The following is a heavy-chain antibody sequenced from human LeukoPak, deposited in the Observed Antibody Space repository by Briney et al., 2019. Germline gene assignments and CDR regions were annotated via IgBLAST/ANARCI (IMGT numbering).Heavy chain of an antibody. J-gene: IGHJ4*02. D-gene: IGHD5-12*01. Sequence: PSETLSLTCTVSGGSISSSSYYWGWIRQPPGKGLEWIGSIYYSGSTYYNPSLKSRVTISVDTSKNQFSLKLSSVTAADTAVYYCARVEGTYGGYRLFDYWGQGTLVTVSS. CDR3: ARVEGTYGGYRLFDY. CDR2: IYYSGST. V-gene: IGHV4-39*07. CDR1: GGSISSSSYY.